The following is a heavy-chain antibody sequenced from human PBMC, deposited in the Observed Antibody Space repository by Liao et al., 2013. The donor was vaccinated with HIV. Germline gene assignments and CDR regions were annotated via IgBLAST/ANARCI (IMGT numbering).Heavy chain of an antibody. J-gene: IGHJ3*02. CDR1: GASISSFGYF. Sequence: QLQLQESGPGVMKPSETLSLTCAVSGASISSFGYFWGWIRQPPGKGLEWMGTLFFNGSTYYNPSLKSRVTMSVDTSRNQFSLNLGSVTAADTAIYHCARERQGAFDIWGQGTTVIVSS. CDR2: LFFNGST. CDR3: ARERQGAFDI. V-gene: IGHV4-39*07.